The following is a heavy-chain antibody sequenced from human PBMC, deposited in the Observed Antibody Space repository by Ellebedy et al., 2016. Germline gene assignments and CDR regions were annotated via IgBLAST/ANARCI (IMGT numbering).Heavy chain of an antibody. D-gene: IGHD6-19*01. V-gene: IGHV3-9*01. CDR3: AKDMGSIAVDDAFDI. CDR1: GFTFDDYA. Sequence: GGSLRLSXAASGFTFDDYAMHWVRQAPGKGLEWVSGISWNSGSIGYADSVKGRFTISRDNAKNSLYLQMNSLRAEDTALYYCAKDMGSIAVDDAFDIWGQGTMVTVSS. J-gene: IGHJ3*02. CDR2: ISWNSGSI.